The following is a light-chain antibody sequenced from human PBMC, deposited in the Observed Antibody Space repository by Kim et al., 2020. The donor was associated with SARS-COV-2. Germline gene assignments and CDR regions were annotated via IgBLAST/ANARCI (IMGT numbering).Light chain of an antibody. CDR2: DVD. CDR3: SSYTSSTTWV. J-gene: IGLJ3*02. V-gene: IGLV2-14*04. Sequence: GQSITISCSGTSSDVGLYNYVSWYQQHPGKAPKLMIYDVDERHSGVSTRFSGSKSGDTASLTISGLQTEDEADYYCSSYTSSTTWVFGGGTKVTVL. CDR1: SSDVGLYNY.